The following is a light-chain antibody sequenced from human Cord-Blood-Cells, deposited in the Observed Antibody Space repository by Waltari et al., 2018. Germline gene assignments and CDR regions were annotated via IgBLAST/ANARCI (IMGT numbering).Light chain of an antibody. V-gene: IGKV1-39*01. CDR1: QSITSY. CDR3: QQSYSTPHS. Sequence: DIQMTQSPSSLSASVGDRVTITYRASQSITSYLNWYKQKPGKAPTLLIYAASTLQSWVPSRFSGSGSGTDFTLTISSLQPEDVATYYCQQSYSTPHSFGQGTKLEIK. J-gene: IGKJ2*03. CDR2: AAS.